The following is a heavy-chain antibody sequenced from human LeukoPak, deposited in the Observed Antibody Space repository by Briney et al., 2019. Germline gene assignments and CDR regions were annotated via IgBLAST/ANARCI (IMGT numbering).Heavy chain of an antibody. D-gene: IGHD6-19*01. V-gene: IGHV4-4*07. CDR2: IHTSGST. Sequence: PSETLSLTCNVSGVSISSYYWSWIRQPAGKGLEWIGRIHTSGSTNYNPSLKSRVTMSVDTSKNQFSLKLSSVTAADTAVYYCARGGYSSGWLNFDYWGQGTLVTVSS. CDR1: GVSISSYY. CDR3: ARGGYSSGWLNFDY. J-gene: IGHJ4*02.